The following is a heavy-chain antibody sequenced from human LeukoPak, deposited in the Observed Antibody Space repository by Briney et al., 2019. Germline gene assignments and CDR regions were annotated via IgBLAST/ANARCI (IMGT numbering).Heavy chain of an antibody. CDR2: INTNGRT. J-gene: IGHJ4*02. CDR3: ARGIVGATASDY. V-gene: IGHV4-4*07. CDR1: GVSISGNY. D-gene: IGHD1-26*01. Sequence: SETLSLTCTVSGVSISGNYWSWIRQPAGKGLEWIGRINTNGRTNYNPSLTSRVTMSLDTSKNQFSLKLSSVTAAGTAVYYCARGIVGATASDYWGQGSLVTVSS.